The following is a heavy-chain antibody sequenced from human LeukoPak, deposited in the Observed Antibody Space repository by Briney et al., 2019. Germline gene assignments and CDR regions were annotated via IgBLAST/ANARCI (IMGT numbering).Heavy chain of an antibody. CDR3: ARVFRRWFDS. CDR2: IIPIFGSA. CDR1: GGTFSTYA. J-gene: IGHJ5*01. V-gene: IGHV1-69*05. D-gene: IGHD1-14*01. Sequence: GASVKVSCKASGGTFSTYAIVWVRQAPGQGLEWMGGIIPIFGSANYAQKFQGRDTITTDESTSTAYMELSSLRSEDTAVYYCARVFRRWFDSWGQGTLVTVSS.